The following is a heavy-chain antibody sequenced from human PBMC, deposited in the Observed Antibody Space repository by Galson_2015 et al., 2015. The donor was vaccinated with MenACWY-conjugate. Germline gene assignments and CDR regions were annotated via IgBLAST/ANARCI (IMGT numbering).Heavy chain of an antibody. CDR3: ARESSYCAGGTCRYF. CDR2: VFYNGTT. J-gene: IGHJ4*02. Sequence: SETLSLTCTASGAPITSSDYFGSWIRQSPGKGLEWIGTVFYNGTTYYNPSLKSRVTISVDTSKHQISLNLHSATSADTAVYYCARESSYCAGGTCRYFWGQGALVTVSS. CDR1: GAPITSSDYF. D-gene: IGHD2-15*01. V-gene: IGHV4-39*07.